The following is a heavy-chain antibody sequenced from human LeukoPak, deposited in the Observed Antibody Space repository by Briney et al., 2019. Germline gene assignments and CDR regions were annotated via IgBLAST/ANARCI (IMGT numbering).Heavy chain of an antibody. CDR2: IYYSGST. V-gene: IGHV4-59*01. CDR1: GGSISSYY. CDR3: ARDRRFLGGYYYYYMDV. J-gene: IGHJ6*03. Sequence: SETLSPTCTVSGGSISSYYWSWIRQPPGKGLEWIWYIYYSGSTNYNPSLKSRVTISVDTSKNQFSLKLSSVTAADTAVYYCARDRRFLGGYYYYYMDVWGKGTTVTVSS. D-gene: IGHD3-3*01.